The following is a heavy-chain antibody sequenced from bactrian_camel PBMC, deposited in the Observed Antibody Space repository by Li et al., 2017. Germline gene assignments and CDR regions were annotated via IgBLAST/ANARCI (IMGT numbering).Heavy chain of an antibody. V-gene: IGHV3S55*01. Sequence: HVQLVESGGGSVQAGQSLRLSCRASGLKFADSEMAWCRQAPGNDCELVSSITRGGKKEYLESVKGRFTISQDNAQNTVYLQMNSLEREDTAVYYCAAVMYYWGESFSLCPVSFGHWGRGTQVTVSA. D-gene: IGHD3*01. CDR2: ITRGGKK. J-gene: IGHJ4*01. CDR3: AAVMYYWGESFSLCPVSFGH. CDR1: GLKFADSE.